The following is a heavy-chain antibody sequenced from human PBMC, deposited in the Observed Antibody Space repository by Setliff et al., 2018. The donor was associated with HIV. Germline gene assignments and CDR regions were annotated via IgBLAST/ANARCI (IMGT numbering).Heavy chain of an antibody. CDR2: IHYSGST. D-gene: IGHD3-22*01. CDR1: GGCIDRSNYY. CDR3: ARHAVPHYYDSSGPS. V-gene: IGHV4-39*07. Sequence: PSETLSLTCSVSGGCIDRSNYYWGWIRQSPGKGLEWIGNIHYSGSTYYNSSLRSRVTISVDTSKNQFSLKLNSVTAADTAVYYCARHAVPHYYDSSGPSWGPGTLVTVSS. J-gene: IGHJ5*02.